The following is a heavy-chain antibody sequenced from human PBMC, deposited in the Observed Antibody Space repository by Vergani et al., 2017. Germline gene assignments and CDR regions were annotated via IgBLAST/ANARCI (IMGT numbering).Heavy chain of an antibody. J-gene: IGHJ5*02. CDR2: IYPGDSET. Sequence: EVQLVQSGPEVKKPGDSLTISCQGFGFSFSSSWIGWVRQRPGKGLEWMGIIYPGDSETRYSPAFQGQVTISADRSKSTTFLKWSSLKASDTAVYYCARRQYGHSWVVSWFDPWGQGTQVTVSS. D-gene: IGHD2-21*01. V-gene: IGHV5-51*01. CDR3: ARRQYGHSWVVSWFDP. CDR1: GFSFSSSW.